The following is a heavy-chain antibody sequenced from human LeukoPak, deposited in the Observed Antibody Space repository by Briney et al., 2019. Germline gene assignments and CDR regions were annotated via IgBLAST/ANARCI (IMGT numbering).Heavy chain of an antibody. CDR2: LSVSGGST. CDR3: ASQASTVTQD. Sequence: GGSLRLSCAASGFTFSSYPMSSVPQARGKGREWVLALSVSGGSTYYADSVKGRFTISRDNSKNTLDLQMNSLRAEDTAVYYCASQASTVTQDWGQGTLVTVSS. D-gene: IGHD4-17*01. CDR1: GFTFSSYP. J-gene: IGHJ4*02. V-gene: IGHV3-23*01.